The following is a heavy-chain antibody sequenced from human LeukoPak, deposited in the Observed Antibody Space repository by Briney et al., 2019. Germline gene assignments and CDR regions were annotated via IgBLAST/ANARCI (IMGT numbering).Heavy chain of an antibody. Sequence: SETLSLTCTVSGGPISSYYWSWIRQPPGKGLEWIGYIYYSGSTNYNPSLKSRVTISVDTSKNQLSLRLSSVTAADTAVYYCARGLGYGDFGWFDPWGQGTLVTVSS. J-gene: IGHJ5*02. CDR1: GGPISSYY. CDR2: IYYSGST. CDR3: ARGLGYGDFGWFDP. V-gene: IGHV4-59*01. D-gene: IGHD4-17*01.